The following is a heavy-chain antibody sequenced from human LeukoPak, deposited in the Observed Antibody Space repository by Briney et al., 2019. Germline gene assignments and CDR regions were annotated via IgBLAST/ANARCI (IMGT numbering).Heavy chain of an antibody. Sequence: PGGSLRLSCAASGFTFSSYGMHWVRQAPGKGLEWVSSISSSSSYIYYADSVKGRFTISRDNAKNSLYLQMNSLRAEDTAVYYCARDHMNLQVDYWGQGTLVTVSS. D-gene: IGHD3/OR15-3a*01. J-gene: IGHJ4*02. CDR3: ARDHMNLQVDY. CDR1: GFTFSSYG. CDR2: ISSSSSYI. V-gene: IGHV3-21*01.